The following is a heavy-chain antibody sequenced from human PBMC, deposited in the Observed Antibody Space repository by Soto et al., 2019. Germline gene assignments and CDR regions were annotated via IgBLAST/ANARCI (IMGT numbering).Heavy chain of an antibody. CDR1: GYSFTSYW. Sequence: GESLKISCRGSGYSFTSYWIGWVRQMPGKGLECMGIIYPGDSDTRYSPSFQGQVTISADKSISTAYLQWSSLKASDTAMYYCARTAAAGKYYYGMDVWGQGTTVTVSS. J-gene: IGHJ6*02. CDR2: IYPGDSDT. CDR3: ARTAAAGKYYYGMDV. D-gene: IGHD6-13*01. V-gene: IGHV5-51*01.